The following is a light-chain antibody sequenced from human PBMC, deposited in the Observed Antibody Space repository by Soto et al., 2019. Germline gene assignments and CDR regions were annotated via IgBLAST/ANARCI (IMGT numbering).Light chain of an antibody. CDR2: GAS. J-gene: IGKJ1*01. V-gene: IGKV3-15*01. CDR1: QSVSST. CDR3: QQYNDWPRT. Sequence: EIVMTQSPATVSVSPGERATLSCRASQSVSSTLAWYQQKPGQAPRLLIYGASTRATGIPVRFSGSGSGTEFTLTISSLQSEDFAVYYCQQYNDWPRTFGQGTEV.